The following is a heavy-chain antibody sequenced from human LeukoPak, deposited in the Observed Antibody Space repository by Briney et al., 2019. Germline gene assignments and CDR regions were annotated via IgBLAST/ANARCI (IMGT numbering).Heavy chain of an antibody. Sequence: SETLSLTCAVPGGSINSNTYYWGWIRQPPGKGLEWVGSVYSSGSTSYNPSLRSRVAISVDTSKNQFSLRLSSVTAPDTAVYYCARRSRSGFFDYWGQGTLVTVSS. D-gene: IGHD3-10*01. CDR1: GGSINSNTYY. CDR3: ARRSRSGFFDY. V-gene: IGHV4-39*01. CDR2: VYSSGST. J-gene: IGHJ4*02.